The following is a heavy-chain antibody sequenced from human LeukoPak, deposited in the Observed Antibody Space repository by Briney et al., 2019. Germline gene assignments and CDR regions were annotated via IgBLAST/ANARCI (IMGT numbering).Heavy chain of an antibody. D-gene: IGHD3-10*01. CDR3: ASQDYYGSGKPESNDDY. J-gene: IGHJ4*02. Sequence: GGSLRLSCAASGFTFSSYGMSWVRQAPGKGLEWVSAISGSGGSTYYADSVKGRFTISRDNSKNTLYLQMNSLRAEDTAVYYCASQDYYGSGKPESNDDYWGQGTLVTVSS. CDR1: GFTFSSYG. V-gene: IGHV3-23*01. CDR2: ISGSGGST.